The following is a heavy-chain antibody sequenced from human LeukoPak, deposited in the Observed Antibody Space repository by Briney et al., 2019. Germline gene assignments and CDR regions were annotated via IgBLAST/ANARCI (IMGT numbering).Heavy chain of an antibody. CDR1: GYIFAGSW. J-gene: IGHJ5*02. CDR2: IYPGNSDT. CDR3: ARQVVVPAAAPYNWFDP. Sequence: GESLKISCEGSGYIFAGSWIAWVRQMPGKGLEWMGIIYPGNSDTRYSPSFQGQVTISADKSISTAYLQWSSLKASDTAMYYCARQVVVPAAAPYNWFDPWGQGTLVTVSS. D-gene: IGHD2-2*01. V-gene: IGHV5-51*01.